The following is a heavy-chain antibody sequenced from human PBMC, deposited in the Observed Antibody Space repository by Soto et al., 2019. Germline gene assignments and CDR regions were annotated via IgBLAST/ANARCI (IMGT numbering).Heavy chain of an antibody. D-gene: IGHD3-10*01. CDR3: ARGPSGWFGYDD. Sequence: PGGSLRLSCAASGFTFSTSWMHWVRQAAGKGLVWVSRINRDASTTNYADSVKGRFTISRDNAKNTLYLQMDSLTAEDTAVYYCARGPSGWFGYDDWGKGTLVTVYS. CDR1: GFTFSTSW. J-gene: IGHJ4*02. V-gene: IGHV3-74*01. CDR2: INRDASTT.